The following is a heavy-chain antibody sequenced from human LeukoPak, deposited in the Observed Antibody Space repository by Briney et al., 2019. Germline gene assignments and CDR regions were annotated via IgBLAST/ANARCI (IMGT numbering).Heavy chain of an antibody. CDR3: ARDNGGGSNYYDSSGTPPPNWFDP. V-gene: IGHV1-18*01. CDR1: GYTFTSYG. J-gene: IGHJ5*02. D-gene: IGHD3-22*01. CDR2: ISAYNGDT. Sequence: GASVKVSCKASGYTFTSYGISWVRQAPGQGLEWMGWISAYNGDTNYAQKLQGRVTMTTDKSTSTAYMELSSLRSEDTAVYYCARDNGGGSNYYDSSGTPPPNWFDPWGQGTLVTVSS.